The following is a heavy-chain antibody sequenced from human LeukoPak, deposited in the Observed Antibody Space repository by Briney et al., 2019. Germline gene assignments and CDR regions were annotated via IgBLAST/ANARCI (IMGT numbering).Heavy chain of an antibody. J-gene: IGHJ6*02. CDR3: ARGVFGNYYGTDV. CDR1: GGTLSSYA. Sequence: ASVKVSCKASGGTLSSYAISWVRQATGQGLEWMGWMNPNSGNTGYAQKFQGRVTMTRNTSISTAYMELSSLRSEDTAVYYCARGVFGNYYGTDVWGQGTTVTVSS. CDR2: MNPNSGNT. V-gene: IGHV1-8*01. D-gene: IGHD3-3*01.